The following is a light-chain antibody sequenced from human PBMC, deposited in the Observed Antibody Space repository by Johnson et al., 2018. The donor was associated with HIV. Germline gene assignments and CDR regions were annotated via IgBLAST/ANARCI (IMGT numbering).Light chain of an antibody. CDR1: SSNIGNNY. CDR2: DNN. J-gene: IGLJ1*01. Sequence: QSMLTQPPSVSAAPGQKVTISCSGSSSNIGNNYVSWYQQLPGTAPKLLIYDNNKRPSGIPDRFSGSKSGTSATLGITGLQTGDEADYYCGTWDSSLSAYVFGGGTTVTVL. CDR3: GTWDSSLSAYV. V-gene: IGLV1-51*01.